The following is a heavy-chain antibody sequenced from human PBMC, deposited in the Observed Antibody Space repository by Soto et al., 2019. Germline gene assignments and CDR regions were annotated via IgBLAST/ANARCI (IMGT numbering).Heavy chain of an antibody. Sequence: QVQLVQSGAEVKKPGASVKVSCKASGYTFTSNGISWVRQAPGQGLEWMGWISADKGNTNYAQKVQGRVTMTRDTSTSTVYMELRSLRSDDTAVYFCARDRAHGFDIWGQGTMVTVSS. CDR1: GYTFTSNG. V-gene: IGHV1-18*01. CDR2: ISADKGNT. CDR3: ARDRAHGFDI. J-gene: IGHJ3*02.